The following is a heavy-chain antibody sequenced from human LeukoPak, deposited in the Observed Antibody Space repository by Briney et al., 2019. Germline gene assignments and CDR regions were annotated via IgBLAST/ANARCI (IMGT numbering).Heavy chain of an antibody. Sequence: HPGRSLRLSCAASKFTFSDYWMTSVRQDPGKGPEWVAYMNQFGTEIKYLDSVKGRFTISRDNAKNSLYLWMTSLRADDTAVYYCARGTYYYEFWGQGTLVTVSS. V-gene: IGHV3-7*04. CDR1: KFTFSDYW. J-gene: IGHJ4*02. CDR2: MNQFGTEI. D-gene: IGHD3/OR15-3a*01. CDR3: ARGTYYYEF.